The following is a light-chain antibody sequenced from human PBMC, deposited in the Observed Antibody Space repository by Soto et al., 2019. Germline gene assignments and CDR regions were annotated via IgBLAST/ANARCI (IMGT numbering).Light chain of an antibody. V-gene: IGKV3-20*01. Sequence: ETVLTQSPGTLSLSPGESATLSCRASQSVSSVNLAWYQQKPGQAPRLLIYATSSRATGIPDRFSGSGSGTDFTLTISRLEPEDFAVYYCQPHGYAVITFGQGTRL. J-gene: IGKJ5*01. CDR3: QPHGYAVIT. CDR2: ATS. CDR1: QSVSSVN.